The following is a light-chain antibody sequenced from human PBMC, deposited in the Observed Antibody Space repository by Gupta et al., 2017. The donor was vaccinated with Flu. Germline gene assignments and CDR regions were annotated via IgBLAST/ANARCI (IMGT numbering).Light chain of an antibody. V-gene: IGKV1-39*01. J-gene: IGKJ1*01. Sequence: LSSLSASVGDRVTITCRASRSISTYLNWYQQKPGKAPKVLIYAASSLQSGVPSRFSGSGSGTDFTLTISRLQPEDFAAYYCQQSYSTPWTFGQGTKVEIK. CDR1: RSISTY. CDR2: AAS. CDR3: QQSYSTPWT.